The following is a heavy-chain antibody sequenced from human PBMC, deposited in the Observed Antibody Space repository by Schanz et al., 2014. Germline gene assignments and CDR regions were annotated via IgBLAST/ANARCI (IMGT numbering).Heavy chain of an antibody. CDR2: ITGSGSKT. V-gene: IGHV3-23*04. CDR1: GFVFRTFA. D-gene: IGHD5-12*01. J-gene: IGHJ3*02. CDR3: AGAVATIRADSFDI. Sequence: VQLVESGGTVVQPGGSLRVSCAASGFVFRTFAMYWVRQAPGKGLEWVSAITGSGSKTYYADSVKGRFTIARDNSKNTLFLQMDSLRAEDTAVYYCAGAVATIRADSFDIWGQGTMVAVSS.